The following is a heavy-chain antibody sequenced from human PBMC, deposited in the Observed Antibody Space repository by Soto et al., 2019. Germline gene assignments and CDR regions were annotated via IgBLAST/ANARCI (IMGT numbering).Heavy chain of an antibody. Sequence: SETLSPTCSVPGGSISAYYWSWIRQPPGKGLEWIGYIYYSGSTNYNPSLKSRLTLSVDPSKNQFSLKLSSVTAVDTALYYCARGGWSMEYWGQGTLVTVS. V-gene: IGHV4-59*01. D-gene: IGHD2-15*01. CDR3: ARGGWSMEY. J-gene: IGHJ4*02. CDR1: GGSISAYY. CDR2: IYYSGST.